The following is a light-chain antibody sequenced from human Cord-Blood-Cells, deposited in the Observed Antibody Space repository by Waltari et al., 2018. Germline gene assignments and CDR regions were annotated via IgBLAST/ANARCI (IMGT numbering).Light chain of an antibody. V-gene: IGKV4-1*01. CDR2: WAT. J-gene: IGKJ2*01. Sequence: DLEIPHSPGSLAVSVAAGSKHKPNTSHSVLYSSNNKNYLAWYQQKPAQPPNLLIYWATTRESGVPDRFSGSGSGTDFTLTISSLQAEDVAVYYCQQYYSTPYTFGQGTKLEIK. CDR1: HSVLYSSNNKNY. CDR3: QQYYSTPYT.